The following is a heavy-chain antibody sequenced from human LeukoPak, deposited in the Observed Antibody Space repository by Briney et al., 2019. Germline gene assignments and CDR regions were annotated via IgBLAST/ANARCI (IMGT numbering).Heavy chain of an antibody. D-gene: IGHD1-26*01. V-gene: IGHV3-7*01. CDR2: IKQDGSEK. CDR1: GFTFSSYW. Sequence: GGSLRLSCAASGFTFSSYWMSWVRQAPGKGLKWVANIKQDGSEKYYVDSVKGRFTISRDNAKNSLYLQVNSLRAEDTAVYYCARDQGSIVGATGFDYWGQGTLVTVSS. CDR3: ARDQGSIVGATGFDY. J-gene: IGHJ4*02.